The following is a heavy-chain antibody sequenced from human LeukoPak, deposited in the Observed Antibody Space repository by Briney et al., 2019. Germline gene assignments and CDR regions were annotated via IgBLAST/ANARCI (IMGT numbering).Heavy chain of an antibody. J-gene: IGHJ5*02. Sequence: SQTLSLTCTVSGGSISSGSYYWSWIRQPAGKGLEWIGRIYTSGSTNYNPSLKSRVTISVDTSKNQFSLKLSSVTAADTAAYYCARGSGFGELGSSKFDPWGQGTLVTVSS. CDR3: ARGSGFGELGSSKFDP. CDR2: IYTSGST. V-gene: IGHV4-61*02. D-gene: IGHD3-10*01. CDR1: GGSISSGSYY.